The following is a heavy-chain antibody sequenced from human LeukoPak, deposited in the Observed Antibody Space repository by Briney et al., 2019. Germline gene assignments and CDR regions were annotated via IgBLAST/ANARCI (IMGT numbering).Heavy chain of an antibody. CDR2: IYHSGST. D-gene: IGHD2-2*01. Sequence: PSQTLSLTCTVSGGSISSGGYYWSWIRQPPGKGLEWIGYIYHSGSTYYNPSLKSRVTISVDRSKNQFSLKLSSVTAADTAVYYCSGLSAARGWFDPWGQGTLVTVSS. J-gene: IGHJ5*02. CDR1: GGSISSGGYY. CDR3: SGLSAARGWFDP. V-gene: IGHV4-30-2*01.